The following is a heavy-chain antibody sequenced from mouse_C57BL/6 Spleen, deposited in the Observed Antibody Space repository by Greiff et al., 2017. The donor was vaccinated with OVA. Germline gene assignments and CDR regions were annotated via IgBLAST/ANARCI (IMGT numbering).Heavy chain of an antibody. J-gene: IGHJ2*01. CDR3: ARYFYYGSSLDY. D-gene: IGHD1-1*01. V-gene: IGHV7-3*01. CDR2: IRNKANGYTT. Sequence: EVKLVESGGGLVQPGGSLSLSCAASGFTFTDYYMSWVRQPPGKALEWLGFIRNKANGYTTEYSASVKGRFTISRDNSQSILYLQMNALRAEDSATYYCARYFYYGSSLDYWGQGTTLTVSS. CDR1: GFTFTDYY.